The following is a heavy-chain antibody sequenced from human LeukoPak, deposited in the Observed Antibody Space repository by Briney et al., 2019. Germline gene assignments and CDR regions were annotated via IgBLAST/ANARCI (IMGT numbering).Heavy chain of an antibody. CDR3: ARDITMVRGVISYNWFDP. V-gene: IGHV4-59*01. D-gene: IGHD3-10*01. J-gene: IGHJ5*02. Sequence: PSETLSLTCTVSGGSISSYYWSWIRQPPGKGLEWIGYIYYSGSTNYNPSLKSRVTISVDTSKNQFSLKLSSVTAADTAVYYCARDITMVRGVISYNWFDPWGQGTLVTVSS. CDR2: IYYSGST. CDR1: GGSISSYY.